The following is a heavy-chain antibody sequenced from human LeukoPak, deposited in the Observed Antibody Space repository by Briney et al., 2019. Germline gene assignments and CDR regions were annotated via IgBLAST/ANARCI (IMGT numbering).Heavy chain of an antibody. CDR3: AKDHHQLTGDRGY. CDR1: GFTFDDYA. J-gene: IGHJ4*02. V-gene: IGHV3-30*18. D-gene: IGHD7-27*01. Sequence: PGGSLRLSCAASGFTFDDYAMHWVRQAPGKGLEWVAVISYDGSNKYYADSVKGRFTISRDNSKNTLYLQMNSLRAEDTAVYYCAKDHHQLTGDRGYWGQGTLVTVSS. CDR2: ISYDGSNK.